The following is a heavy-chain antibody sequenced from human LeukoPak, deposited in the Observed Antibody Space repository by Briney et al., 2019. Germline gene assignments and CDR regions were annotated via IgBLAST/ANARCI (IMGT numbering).Heavy chain of an antibody. Sequence: GGSLRLSCAASGFTFSSYEMNWVRQATGKGLEWVSYISSSGSTIYYADSVKGRFTISRENAKNTLYLQMNSLSAEDTAVYYCARGTAVAGTDYWGQGTLVTVSS. CDR1: GFTFSSYE. CDR2: ISSSGSTI. CDR3: ARGTAVAGTDY. J-gene: IGHJ4*02. D-gene: IGHD6-19*01. V-gene: IGHV3-48*03.